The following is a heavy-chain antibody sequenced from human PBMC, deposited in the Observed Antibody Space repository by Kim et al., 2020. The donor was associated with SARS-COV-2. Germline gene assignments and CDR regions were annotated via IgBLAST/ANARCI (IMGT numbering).Heavy chain of an antibody. CDR2: ISWNSGSI. D-gene: IGHD3-22*01. CDR3: AKGITVYYYYSRGHDY. Sequence: GGSLRLSCAASGFTFGDYAMHWVRQAPGKGLQWVSCISWNSGSIGYADSVKGRFTISRDNAQNSLYLQMNSLRPEDTALYYCAKGITVYYYYSRGHDYWGQGTLVTVSS. CDR1: GFTFGDYA. J-gene: IGHJ4*02. V-gene: IGHV3-9*01.